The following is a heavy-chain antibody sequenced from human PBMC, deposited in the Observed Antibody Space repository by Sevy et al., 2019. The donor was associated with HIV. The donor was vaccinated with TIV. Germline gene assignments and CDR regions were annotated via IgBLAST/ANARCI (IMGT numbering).Heavy chain of an antibody. D-gene: IGHD3-22*01. Sequence: GGSLRLSCAASGFTFSRYSMSWVRQAPGKGLEWVANINQDGSEKFYVDSMKGRFTISRDNAKSSLYLQMNSLRAEETAVYYCARDGPSLTERGYDYYSSGYYYDYWGQGTLVTVSS. CDR1: GFTFSRYS. CDR3: ARDGPSLTERGYDYYSSGYYYDY. V-gene: IGHV3-7*01. CDR2: INQDGSEK. J-gene: IGHJ4*02.